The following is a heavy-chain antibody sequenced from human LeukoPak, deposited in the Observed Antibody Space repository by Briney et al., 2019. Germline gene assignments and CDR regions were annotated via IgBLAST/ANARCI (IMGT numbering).Heavy chain of an antibody. CDR1: GYTFTGYY. V-gene: IGHV1-2*06. D-gene: IGHD1-7*01. J-gene: IGHJ6*03. CDR2: INPNSGGT. Sequence: ASVKVSCKASGYTFTGYYMHWVRQAPGQGLEWMGRINPNSGGTNYAQKFQGRVTMTRDTSISTAYMELSRLRSDDTAVYYCARAEEYNWNYKYYYYYIDVWGKGTTVTVSS. CDR3: ARAEEYNWNYKYYYYYIDV.